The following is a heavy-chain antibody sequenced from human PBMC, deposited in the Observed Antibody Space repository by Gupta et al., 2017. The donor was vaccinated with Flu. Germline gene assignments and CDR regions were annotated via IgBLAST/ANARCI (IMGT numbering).Heavy chain of an antibody. CDR1: GGPFSSNA. Sequence: QVQLVQPGAEVTKSGSSVKFSCKVSGGPFSSNAISWVRQVTGQGLEWRGGIIPKFDTPNHAQKFQDRVTITADKATSTVYMEVRSLEFEDTAVYYCARDYDGTGTYYYYYSGMDVWGQGTTVNVS. J-gene: IGHJ6*02. CDR2: IIPKFDTP. D-gene: IGHD1-7*01. CDR3: ARDYDGTGTYYYYYSGMDV. V-gene: IGHV1-69*06.